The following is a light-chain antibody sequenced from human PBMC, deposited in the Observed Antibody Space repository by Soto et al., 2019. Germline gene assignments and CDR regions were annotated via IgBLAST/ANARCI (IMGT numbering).Light chain of an antibody. V-gene: IGKV3-20*01. J-gene: IGKJ5*01. CDR1: QSVSSSY. Sequence: EIVLTQSPGTLSLSPGERATLSCRASQSVSSSYLAWYQQKPGQAPRLLIYGASSRATGIPDRFSGGGSGTDFTLTISRLEPEDFAVYYCQQYNKWPPITFGQGTRLEIK. CDR2: GAS. CDR3: QQYNKWPPIT.